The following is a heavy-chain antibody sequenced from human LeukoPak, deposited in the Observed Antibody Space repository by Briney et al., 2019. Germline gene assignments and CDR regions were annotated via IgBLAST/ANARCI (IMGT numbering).Heavy chain of an antibody. D-gene: IGHD2-2*01. V-gene: IGHV3-21*01. CDR1: GFTFSSYS. CDR3: ARDPRGLGYCSSTSCYDAAFDY. J-gene: IGHJ4*02. CDR2: ISSSSSYI. Sequence: GGSLRLSCAASGFTFSSYSMNWVRQAPGKGLEWVSSISSSSSYIYYADSVKGRFTISRDNAKNSLYLQMNSLRVEDTAVYYCARDPRGLGYCSSTSCYDAAFDYWGQGTLVTVSS.